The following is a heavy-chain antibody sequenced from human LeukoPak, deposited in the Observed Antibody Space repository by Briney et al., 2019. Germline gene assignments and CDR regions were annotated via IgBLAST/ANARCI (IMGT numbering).Heavy chain of an antibody. Sequence: GASVKVSCKASGYTFTGYYMHWVRQAPGQGLEWMGIINPSGGSTSYAQKFQGRVTMTRDMSTSTVYMELSSLRSEDTAVYYCARAGRDTAMGTYYYYYMDVWGKGTTVTVSS. V-gene: IGHV1-46*01. CDR2: INPSGGST. CDR1: GYTFTGYY. D-gene: IGHD5-18*01. J-gene: IGHJ6*03. CDR3: ARAGRDTAMGTYYYYYMDV.